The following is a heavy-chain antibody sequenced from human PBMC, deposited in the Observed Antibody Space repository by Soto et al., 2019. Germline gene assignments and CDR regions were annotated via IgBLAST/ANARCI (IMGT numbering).Heavy chain of an antibody. J-gene: IGHJ4*02. CDR2: IYYSGST. CDR1: GGSGRSGRYC. V-gene: IGHV4-61*01. CDR3: SRDSSPTARTGVYSLDY. D-gene: IGHD6-13*01. Sequence: SVILSLTCSVVGGSGRSGRYCLSWNRQPPGKGLEWIGYIYYSGSTNYNPSLKSRVTISRDNAKNSLYLQMNSLRAEDTAVYYCSRDSSPTARTGVYSLDYWGPGTMVTVS.